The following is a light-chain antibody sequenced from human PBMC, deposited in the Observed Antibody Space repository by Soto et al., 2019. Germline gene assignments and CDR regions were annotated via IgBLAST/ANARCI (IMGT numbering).Light chain of an antibody. Sequence: QSALTQPASLSGSPGQPITISCTGNSSDVGTYDLVSWYQKSPGKAPKLLIYEVRNRPSGISNRFSGSKSGNTASLTISGLQAEDEADYFCCSYAGSSALVFGGGTKVTVL. J-gene: IGLJ3*02. V-gene: IGLV2-23*02. CDR1: SSDVGTYDL. CDR2: EVR. CDR3: CSYAGSSALV.